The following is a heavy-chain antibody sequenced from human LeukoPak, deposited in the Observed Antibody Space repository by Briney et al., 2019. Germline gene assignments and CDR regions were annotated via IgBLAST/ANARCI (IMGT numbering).Heavy chain of an antibody. Sequence: SETLSLTCTVSGDSVSSGTYYWSWIRQPPGKGLEWIGYIYYSGSTNYNPSLKSRVTISIDTSKNQFSLKLSSVTAADTAVYYCARDRRTAAGTDWFDPWGQGTLVTVSS. D-gene: IGHD6-13*01. CDR1: GDSVSSGTYY. V-gene: IGHV4-61*01. CDR3: ARDRRTAAGTDWFDP. J-gene: IGHJ5*02. CDR2: IYYSGST.